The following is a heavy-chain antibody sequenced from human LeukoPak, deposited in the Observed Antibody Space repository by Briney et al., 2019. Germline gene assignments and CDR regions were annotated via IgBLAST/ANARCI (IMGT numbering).Heavy chain of an antibody. D-gene: IGHD3-22*01. CDR2: IWYDGSNK. CDR3: ARDYYDSSGYNWIDP. J-gene: IGHJ5*02. V-gene: IGHV3-33*01. Sequence: PGGSLRLSCAASGFTFSSYGMHWVRQAPGNGLEWVAVIWYDGSNKYYADSVKGRFTISRDNSKNTLYLQMNSLRAEDTAVYYCARDYYDSSGYNWIDPWGQGTLVTVSS. CDR1: GFTFSSYG.